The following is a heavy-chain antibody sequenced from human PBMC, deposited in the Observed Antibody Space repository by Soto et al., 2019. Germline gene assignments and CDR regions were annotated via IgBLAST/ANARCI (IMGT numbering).Heavy chain of an antibody. D-gene: IGHD1-26*01. V-gene: IGHV1-3*01. Sequence: QVQLVQSGAEVKKPGASVKVSCKASGYTFTSYAMHWVRQAPGQRLEWMGWINAGNGNTKYSQKFQGRVTITRDRSASTAYMELSSLRSEDTAVYYCARGVGSGLSDYWGQGTLVTVSS. CDR1: GYTFTSYA. CDR2: INAGNGNT. CDR3: ARGVGSGLSDY. J-gene: IGHJ4*02.